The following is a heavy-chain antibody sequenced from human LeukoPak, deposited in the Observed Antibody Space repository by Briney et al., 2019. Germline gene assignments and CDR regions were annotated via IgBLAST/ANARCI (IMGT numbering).Heavy chain of an antibody. CDR2: TYYRSKWYN. CDR1: GDSVSSKNGA. CDR3: ARDFGTTGWHTFDY. J-gene: IGHJ4*02. Sequence: SQTLSLTCVVSGDSVSSKNGAWNWIRQSPSRGLEWLGRTYYRSKWYNDFAESMEGRMTISQDTSKNQYSLHLNSVTPDDTAVYYCARDFGTTGWHTFDYWGQGTLVTVSS. D-gene: IGHD6-19*01. V-gene: IGHV6-1*01.